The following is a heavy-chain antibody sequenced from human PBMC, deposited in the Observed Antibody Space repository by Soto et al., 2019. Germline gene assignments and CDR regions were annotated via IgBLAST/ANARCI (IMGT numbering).Heavy chain of an antibody. CDR3: ASEVDTDVGGLGFYYAFDI. D-gene: IGHD5-18*01. V-gene: IGHV4-59*02. CDR2: VYYSGNT. Sequence: SETLSLTCTLSGGSVSNYYWTWIRQIPGKGLEWIGYVYYSGNTNYNPSHKNRVSISVDMTKNQFSLELSSVTAADTAMYYSASEVDTDVGGLGFYYAFDIWGPGTKVTVSS. CDR1: GGSVSNYY. J-gene: IGHJ3*02.